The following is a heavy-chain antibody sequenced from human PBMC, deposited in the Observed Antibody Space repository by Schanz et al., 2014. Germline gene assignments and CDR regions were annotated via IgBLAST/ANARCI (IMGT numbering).Heavy chain of an antibody. CDR3: AKALKPYIASRNGLDV. V-gene: IGHV3-30*02. J-gene: IGHJ6*02. D-gene: IGHD3-16*01. CDR2: IRYDASNE. Sequence: QVQLVESGGGVVRPGRSVRLSCVASGFTFSKYGMHWVRQAPGKGLEWVAFIRYDASNEYYADSVKGRFTISRDNSKNTLYLQMNSLRPDDTAVYYCAKALKPYIASRNGLDVWGHGTTVTVSS. CDR1: GFTFSKYG.